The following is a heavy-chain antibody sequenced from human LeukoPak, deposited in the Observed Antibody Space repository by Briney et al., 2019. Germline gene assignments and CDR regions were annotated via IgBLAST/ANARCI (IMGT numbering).Heavy chain of an antibody. D-gene: IGHD1-26*01. CDR2: ISLRGRT. CDR1: GGSITSTNW. CDR3: SRESGPFCPFGY. Sequence: SETLSLTCGDSGGSITSTNWWSCARQPPGQGLEGIGEISLRGRTNYNPSLNSRVTMSLDESKNQLSLNLTSVTAADTAIYYCSRESGPFCPFGYWGQGTLVTVPS. V-gene: IGHV4-4*02. J-gene: IGHJ4*02.